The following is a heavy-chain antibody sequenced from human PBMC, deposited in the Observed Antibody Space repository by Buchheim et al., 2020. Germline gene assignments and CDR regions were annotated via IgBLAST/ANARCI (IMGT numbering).Heavy chain of an antibody. CDR2: IYHTGST. V-gene: IGHV4-4*02. CDR3: ARDPSSSATFDS. D-gene: IGHD2-2*01. Sequence: QVQLQESGPGLVKPSGTLSLTCAVSGGSITSSHWWTWVRQPPGKGLEWIGEIYHTGSTNYRPSLARRVTIFVERAKNQFSLTLRSVTAADTGFYYCARDPSSSATFDSWGQGTL. CDR1: GGSITSSHW. J-gene: IGHJ5*01.